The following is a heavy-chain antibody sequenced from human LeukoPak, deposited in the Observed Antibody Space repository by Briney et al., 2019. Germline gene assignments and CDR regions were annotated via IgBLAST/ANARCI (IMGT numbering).Heavy chain of an antibody. CDR1: GFTFSSYA. CDR2: ISGSGGST. Sequence: GGSLRLSCAASGFTFSSYAMSWVRQAPGKGLEWVSLISGSGGSTYYADSVKGRFTISKDNSKNTLYLQMNSLRAEDTAVFYCAKDRDDYVWGSYLGAFDIWGQGTMVTVSS. CDR3: AKDRDDYVWGSYLGAFDI. V-gene: IGHV3-23*01. J-gene: IGHJ3*02. D-gene: IGHD3-16*01.